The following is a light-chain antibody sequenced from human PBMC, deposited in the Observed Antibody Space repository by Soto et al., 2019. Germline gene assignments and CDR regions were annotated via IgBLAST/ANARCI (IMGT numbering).Light chain of an antibody. V-gene: IGLV2-23*02. Sequence: QSALTQPASVSGSPGQSITISCTGTNSDIGSYSHVAWYQQFPGKTPKLIIYEVNKRPSGVSNRFSGSKSGNTASLTISGLKVEDEADYYCCSSGGSPTYVFGTGTKVTVL. CDR2: EVN. J-gene: IGLJ1*01. CDR1: NSDIGSYSH. CDR3: CSSGGSPTYV.